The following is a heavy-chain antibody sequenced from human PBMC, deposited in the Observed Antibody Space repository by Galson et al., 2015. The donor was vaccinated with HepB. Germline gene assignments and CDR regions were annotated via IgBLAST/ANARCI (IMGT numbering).Heavy chain of an antibody. J-gene: IGHJ3*02. CDR1: GYSFTSYW. CDR2: IDPSDSYT. Sequence: QSGAEVKKPGESLRISCKGSGYSFTSYWISWVRQMPGKGLEWMGRIDPSDSYTNYSPSFQGHVTISADKSISTAYLQWSSLKASDTAMYYCARQPFPEMATIKAFDIWGQGTMVTVSS. D-gene: IGHD5-24*01. CDR3: ARQPFPEMATIKAFDI. V-gene: IGHV5-10-1*01.